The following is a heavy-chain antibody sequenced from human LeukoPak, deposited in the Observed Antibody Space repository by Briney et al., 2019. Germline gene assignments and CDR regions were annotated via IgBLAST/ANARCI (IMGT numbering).Heavy chain of an antibody. Sequence: SETLSLTCAVYGGSFSGYYWSWIRQPPGKGLEWIGEINHSGSTNYNPSLKSRVTISVDTSKNQFSLKLSSVTAAHTAVYYCARGRQPGSSWYGFYWPWFDPWGQGTLVTVSS. J-gene: IGHJ5*02. CDR3: ARGRQPGSSWYGFYWPWFDP. V-gene: IGHV4-34*01. CDR2: INHSGST. CDR1: GGSFSGYY. D-gene: IGHD6-13*01.